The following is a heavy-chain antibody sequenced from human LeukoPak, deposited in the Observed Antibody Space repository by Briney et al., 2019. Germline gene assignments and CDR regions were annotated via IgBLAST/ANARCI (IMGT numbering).Heavy chain of an antibody. CDR2: IISGTGYV. Sequence: GGSLRLSCAAPRFSFSDYSMTWVRQAPGKGLEWVSAIISGTGYVYYADSVKGRFTISRDNAKNSLYLQMNSLRAEDTAVYYCARDLRGGTFYDYWGQGILVTVSS. CDR3: ARDLRGGTFYDY. J-gene: IGHJ4*02. CDR1: RFSFSDYS. V-gene: IGHV3-21*01. D-gene: IGHD1-26*01.